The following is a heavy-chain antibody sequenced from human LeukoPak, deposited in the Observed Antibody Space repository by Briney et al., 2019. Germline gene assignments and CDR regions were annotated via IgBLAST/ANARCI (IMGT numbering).Heavy chain of an antibody. Sequence: SETLSLTCAVYGGSFSGYYWSWIRQPPGKGLEWIGEINHSGSTNYNPSLKSRVTISVDTSKNQFSLKLSSVTAADTAVYYCARTKGRSGHYYGSGSYSGYFDYWGQGTLVTVSS. D-gene: IGHD3-10*01. J-gene: IGHJ4*02. CDR3: ARTKGRSGHYYGSGSYSGYFDY. CDR2: INHSGST. V-gene: IGHV4-34*01. CDR1: GGSFSGYY.